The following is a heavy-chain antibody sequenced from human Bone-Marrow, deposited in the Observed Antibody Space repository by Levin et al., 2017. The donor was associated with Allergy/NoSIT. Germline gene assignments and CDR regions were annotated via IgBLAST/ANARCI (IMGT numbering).Heavy chain of an antibody. CDR3: ARDAQTSPTRNYGMDV. Sequence: SETLSLTCTVSGASISRYYWSWIRQPPGKGLEWIGYIYYSGSTNYNPSLKSRVTISVDTSKNQFSLDLNFVTAADTAVYYCARDAQTSPTRNYGMDVWGQGTTVTVSS. J-gene: IGHJ6*02. CDR2: IYYSGST. V-gene: IGHV4-59*01. CDR1: GASISRYY.